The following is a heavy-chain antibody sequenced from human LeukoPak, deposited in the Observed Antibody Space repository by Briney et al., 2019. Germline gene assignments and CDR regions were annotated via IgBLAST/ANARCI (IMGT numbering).Heavy chain of an antibody. Sequence: GGSLRLSCAASGFTFSDYYMSWIRQAPGKGLEWVSYISSTSSYINYADSVKRRFTISRDNAKNSLFLQMNSLRAEDTAVYYCARVSQWLVPYWGQGTLVTVSS. CDR3: ARVSQWLVPY. J-gene: IGHJ4*02. CDR2: ISSTSSYI. D-gene: IGHD6-19*01. CDR1: GFTFSDYY. V-gene: IGHV3-11*05.